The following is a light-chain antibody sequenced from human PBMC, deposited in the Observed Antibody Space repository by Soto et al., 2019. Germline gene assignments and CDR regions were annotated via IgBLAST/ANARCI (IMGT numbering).Light chain of an antibody. CDR2: AAS. CDR3: QQSYSSPPT. J-gene: IGKJ1*01. Sequence: DIQMTQSPSSLSASVEDRVIITCRASQSISNHLNWYQQKPGKAPKLLIFAASSLQRGVPSRFSGSRSGPDFTLTSSSLRPEDCATDYCQQSYSSPPTFGQGTNVEIQ. CDR1: QSISNH. V-gene: IGKV1-39*01.